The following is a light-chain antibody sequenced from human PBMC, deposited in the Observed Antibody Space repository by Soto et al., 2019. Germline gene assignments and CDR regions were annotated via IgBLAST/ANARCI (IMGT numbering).Light chain of an antibody. CDR2: DVS. J-gene: IGKJ1*01. V-gene: IGKV3-20*01. CDR1: QSVSSSY. Sequence: EIVLTQSPGTLSLSPGERATLSCRSSQSVSSSYLAWYQQKPGQAPRLLIYDVSSRATGIPNRFSAGGSGTDFTLTISRLEPEDFAVYYCPQYGSSPTFGQGTNVETK. CDR3: PQYGSSPT.